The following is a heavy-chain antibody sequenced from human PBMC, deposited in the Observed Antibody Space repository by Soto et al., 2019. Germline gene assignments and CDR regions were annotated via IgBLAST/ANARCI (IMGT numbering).Heavy chain of an antibody. V-gene: IGHV5-51*01. D-gene: IGHD3-3*02. J-gene: IGHJ4*02. CDR2: IYPSDSDT. Sequence: GESLKISCKASGYDFSTHWIGWVRHMPAKGLQWMAIIYPSDSDTKYSPSFQGHVTISVDKSISTAYLQCSGLQASDSATYSCARLFTDGAFWNYFRYRGPGTLGTFGS. CDR1: GYDFSTHW. CDR3: ARLFTDGAFWNYFRY.